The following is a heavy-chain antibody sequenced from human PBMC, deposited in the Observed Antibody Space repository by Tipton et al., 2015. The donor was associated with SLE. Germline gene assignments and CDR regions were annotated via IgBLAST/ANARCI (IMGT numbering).Heavy chain of an antibody. CDR1: GYIFTGYY. V-gene: IGHV1-2*02. J-gene: IGHJ3*02. D-gene: IGHD7-27*01. CDR2: INPNSGDT. CDR3: ARGHWGPHDTCDI. Sequence: QVQLVQSGAEVKKPGASVMVSCKASGYIFTGYYLHWVRQAPGQGLEWMGWINPNSGDTNDAQKFQGRVPTTRDTSINTVYMELRDLTYDDTAVYFCARGHWGPHDTCDIWGQGTTVTVSS.